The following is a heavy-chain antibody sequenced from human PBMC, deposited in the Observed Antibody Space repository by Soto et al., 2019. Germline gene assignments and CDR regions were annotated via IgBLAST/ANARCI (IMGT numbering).Heavy chain of an antibody. CDR2: INPDSGGT. D-gene: IGHD5-18*01. Sequence: QVHLVQSGAEVKSPGASVKVSCKASGYTFTGYYMHWVRQAPGQGLEWMGWINPDSGGTNYAQKFHGWVTMTRDTPISTTYMDLRRLRSDDTAVYSCARDLRRYSFGYGEGGVDYWGQGTLVTFSS. J-gene: IGHJ4*02. CDR3: ARDLRRYSFGYGEGGVDY. CDR1: GYTFTGYY. V-gene: IGHV1-2*04.